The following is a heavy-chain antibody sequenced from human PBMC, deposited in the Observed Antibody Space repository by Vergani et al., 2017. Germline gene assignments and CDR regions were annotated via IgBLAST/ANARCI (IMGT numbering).Heavy chain of an antibody. D-gene: IGHD6-19*01. CDR3: ARDSTTWTRAGY. Sequence: QVQLQESGPGLVKPSQTLSLTCTVSGGSISSGGYYWGWLRQPPGKGLEWIGAISYSGDTYYNPSLKTRITISVDTSKNHFSLRLSSVTAADTAVYYCARDSTTWTRAGYWGQGTLVTVSS. CDR2: ISYSGDT. V-gene: IGHV4-39*02. CDR1: GGSISSGGYY. J-gene: IGHJ4*02.